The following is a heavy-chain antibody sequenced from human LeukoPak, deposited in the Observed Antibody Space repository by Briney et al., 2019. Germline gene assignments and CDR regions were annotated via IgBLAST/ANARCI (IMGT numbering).Heavy chain of an antibody. J-gene: IGHJ4*02. V-gene: IGHV3-7*01. CDR3: ASPGPMTDFDY. D-gene: IGHD3-10*01. CDR1: GFSVSGYW. CDR2: IKQDGSEK. Sequence: GGSLRLSCAVSGFSVSGYWMTWVRQAPGKGLEWVANIKQDGSEKNYVDSVKGRFTISRDNAENSLFLQMNSLRAEDTAVYYCASPGPMTDFDYWGQGTLVTVSS.